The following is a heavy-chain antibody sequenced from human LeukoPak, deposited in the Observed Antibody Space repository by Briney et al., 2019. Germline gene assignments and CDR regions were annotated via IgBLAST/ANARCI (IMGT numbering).Heavy chain of an antibody. CDR3: ASSGYCSGGSCP. CDR1: GFTFSSYS. V-gene: IGHV3-21*01. CDR2: ISSSSSYI. J-gene: IGHJ5*02. Sequence: GGSLRLSSAASGFTFSSYSMNWVRQAPGKGLEWVSSISSSSSYIYYADSVKGRFTISRDNAKNSLYLQMNSLRAEDTAVYYCASSGYCSGGSCPWGQGTLVTVSS. D-gene: IGHD2-15*01.